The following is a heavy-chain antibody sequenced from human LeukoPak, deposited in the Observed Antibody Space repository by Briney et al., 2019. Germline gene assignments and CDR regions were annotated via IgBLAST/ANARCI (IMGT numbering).Heavy chain of an antibody. J-gene: IGHJ3*02. CDR3: ARSRITIFGVVMYAFDI. V-gene: IGHV3-21*01. Sequence: SAKGRFTISRDNAKNSLYLQMNSLRAEDTAVYYCARSRITIFGVVMYAFDIWGQGTMVTVSS. D-gene: IGHD3-3*01.